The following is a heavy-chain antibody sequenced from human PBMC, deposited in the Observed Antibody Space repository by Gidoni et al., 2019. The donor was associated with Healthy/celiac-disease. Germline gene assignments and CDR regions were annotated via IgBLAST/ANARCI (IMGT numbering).Heavy chain of an antibody. CDR1: GGSFSGYY. Sequence: QVQLQQWGAGLLKPSETLSLTCAVYGGSFSGYYLSWIRQPPGKGLEWIGEINHSGSTNYNPSLKSRVTISVDTSKNQFSLKLSSVTAADTAVYYCARREPYYVWGSYRPFDYWGQGTLVTVSS. D-gene: IGHD3-16*02. J-gene: IGHJ4*02. CDR2: INHSGST. CDR3: ARREPYYVWGSYRPFDY. V-gene: IGHV4-34*01.